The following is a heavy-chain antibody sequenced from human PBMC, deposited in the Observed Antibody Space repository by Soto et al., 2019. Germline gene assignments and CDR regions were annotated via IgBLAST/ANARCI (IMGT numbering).Heavy chain of an antibody. J-gene: IGHJ4*02. Sequence: QVQLQESGPGLVKPSETLSLTCTVSGGSISSYYWSWIRQSPGKELEWIGYIYYSGSTKYNPSLKSRVTISVDTSKNQFSLKLSSVTAADTAVYYCARGRGDTAMAWYYWGQGTLVTVSS. CDR3: ARGRGDTAMAWYY. V-gene: IGHV4-59*01. D-gene: IGHD5-18*01. CDR1: GGSISSYY. CDR2: IYYSGST.